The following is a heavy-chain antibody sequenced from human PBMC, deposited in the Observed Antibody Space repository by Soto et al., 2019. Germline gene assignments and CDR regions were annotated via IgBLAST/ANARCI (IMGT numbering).Heavy chain of an antibody. D-gene: IGHD5-12*01. CDR2: ISGSGTII. CDR1: GFDFSDFY. CDR3: AREARKSPTHGMDV. J-gene: IGHJ6*02. Sequence: QVHVVQSGGGLVKPGGSLRLSCAASGFDFSDFYMSWIRQAPGKGLEWVAYISGSGTIIFYSDSVKGRFSISRGDPNSSAFLQMDSLSVDDTAVYYCAREARKSPTHGMDVWGQGTTVTVSS. V-gene: IGHV3-11*01.